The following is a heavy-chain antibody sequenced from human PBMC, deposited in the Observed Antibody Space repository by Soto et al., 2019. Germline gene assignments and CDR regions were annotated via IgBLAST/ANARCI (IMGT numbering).Heavy chain of an antibody. D-gene: IGHD6-19*01. CDR1: GFTFDDYT. CDR3: AKGEQWLEPHFDY. Sequence: EVQLVESGGVVVQPGGSLRLSCAASGFTFDDYTMHWVRQAPGKGLEWVSLISWDGSSTYYADSVKGRFTISRDNSKNSLYLQMNSLRTEDTALYYCAKGEQWLEPHFDYWGQGTLVTVSS. CDR2: ISWDGSST. V-gene: IGHV3-43*01. J-gene: IGHJ4*02.